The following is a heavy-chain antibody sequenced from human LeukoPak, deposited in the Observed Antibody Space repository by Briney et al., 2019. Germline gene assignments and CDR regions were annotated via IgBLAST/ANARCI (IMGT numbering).Heavy chain of an antibody. J-gene: IGHJ4*02. CDR2: IYSGGST. V-gene: IGHV3-53*05. CDR3: AKGGGTGYSSSWYSN. Sequence: GGSLRLSCAASGFTVSSNYMSWVRQAPGKGLEWVSVIYSGGSTYYADSVKGRFTISRDNSKNTLYLQMNSLRAEDTAMYYCAKGGGTGYSSSWYSNWGQGTLVTVSS. CDR1: GFTVSSNY. D-gene: IGHD6-13*01.